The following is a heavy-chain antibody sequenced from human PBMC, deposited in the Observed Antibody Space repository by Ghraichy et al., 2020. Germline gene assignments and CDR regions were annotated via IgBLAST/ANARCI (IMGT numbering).Heavy chain of an antibody. CDR3: ATDNTPYCSGGSCYSAYFDL. Sequence: ASVKVSCKVSGYTLTELSMHWVRQAPGKGLEWMGGFDPEDGETIYAQKFQGRVTMTEDTSTDTAYMELSSLRSEDTAVYYCATDNTPYCSGGSCYSAYFDLWGRGTLVTVSS. CDR1: GYTLTELS. CDR2: FDPEDGET. J-gene: IGHJ2*01. D-gene: IGHD2-15*01. V-gene: IGHV1-24*01.